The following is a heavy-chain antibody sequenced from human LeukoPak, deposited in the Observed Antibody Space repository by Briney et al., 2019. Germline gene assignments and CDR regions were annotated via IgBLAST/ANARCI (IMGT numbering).Heavy chain of an antibody. J-gene: IGHJ4*02. CDR1: GFTSSDYY. CDR3: ARLGWATAPLDY. V-gene: IGHV3-11*06. Sequence: AGGSLRLSCAASGFTSSDYYMSWIRQAPGKGLEWVSYISSSSSYTNYADSVKGRFTISRDNAKNSLYLQMNSLRAEDTAVYYCARLGWATAPLDYWGQGTLVTVSS. D-gene: IGHD5-12*01. CDR2: ISSSSSYT.